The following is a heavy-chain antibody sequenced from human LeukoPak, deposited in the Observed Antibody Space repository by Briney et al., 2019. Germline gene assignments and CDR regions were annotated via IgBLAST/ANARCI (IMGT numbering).Heavy chain of an antibody. CDR2: IYYSGST. J-gene: IGHJ4*02. CDR3: ARAYSSSWYGYFDY. D-gene: IGHD6-13*01. CDR1: GGSFSGYY. V-gene: IGHV4-34*01. Sequence: PSETLSLTCAVYGGSFSGYYWGWIRQPPGKGLEWIGSIYYSGSTYYNPSLKSRVAISVDTSKNQFSLKLSSVTAADTAVYYCARAYSSSWYGYFDYWGQGTLVTVSS.